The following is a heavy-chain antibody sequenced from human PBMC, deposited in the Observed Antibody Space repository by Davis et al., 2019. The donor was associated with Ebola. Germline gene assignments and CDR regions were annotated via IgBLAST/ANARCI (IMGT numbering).Heavy chain of an antibody. CDR2: ISWNSGSI. CDR3: AKGWFGELMAFDI. Sequence: PGGSLRPSCAAPGFTFDDYAMHWVRQAPGKGLEWVSGISWNSGSIGYADSVKGRFTISRDNAKNSLYLQMNSLRAEDTALYYCAKGWFGELMAFDIWGQGTMVTVSS. J-gene: IGHJ3*02. D-gene: IGHD3-10*01. V-gene: IGHV3-9*01. CDR1: GFTFDDYA.